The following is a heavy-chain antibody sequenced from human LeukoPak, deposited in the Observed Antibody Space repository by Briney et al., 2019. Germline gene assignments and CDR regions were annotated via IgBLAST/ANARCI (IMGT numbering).Heavy chain of an antibody. CDR1: GFTFSSYW. Sequence: QPGGSLRLSCAASGFTFSSYWMYWVRQAPGKGLVWVSRINSDGSSTSYADSVKGRFTISRDNAKNTLYLQMNSLRAEDTAVYYCARDQAPQSNNWNYGMDVWGQGTTVTVSS. CDR2: INSDGSST. D-gene: IGHD1-1*01. CDR3: ARDQAPQSNNWNYGMDV. V-gene: IGHV3-74*01. J-gene: IGHJ6*02.